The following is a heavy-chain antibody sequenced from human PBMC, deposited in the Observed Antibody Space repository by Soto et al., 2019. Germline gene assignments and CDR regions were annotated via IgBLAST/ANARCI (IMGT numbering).Heavy chain of an antibody. V-gene: IGHV4-4*02. CDR2: IFQSGST. Sequence: SETLSLTCGVSGGTIRSPDWWTWVRQPPGKGLEWNGEIFQSGSTNYTPSLESRVTISVDKSKNQFSLTLTSVTAADTAVYFCARGRGRYSSGWSWFDPWGQGILVTVSS. CDR3: ARGRGRYSSGWSWFDP. CDR1: GGTIRSPDW. J-gene: IGHJ5*02. D-gene: IGHD6-19*01.